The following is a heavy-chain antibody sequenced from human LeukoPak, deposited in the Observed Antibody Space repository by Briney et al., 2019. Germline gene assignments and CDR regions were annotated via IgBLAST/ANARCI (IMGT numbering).Heavy chain of an antibody. V-gene: IGHV1-2*04. CDR3: ARGTRGLDSGYRHVDY. Sequence: ASVKVSCKASGYIFTGSYIYWVRQAPGQGLEWLGWINPDSGDTNYAQKFQGWVTMTRDTSISTVYVELSRLRSDDTAVYYCARGTRGLDSGYRHVDYWGQGTLVTVSP. J-gene: IGHJ4*02. CDR2: INPDSGDT. D-gene: IGHD5-18*01. CDR1: GYIFTGSY.